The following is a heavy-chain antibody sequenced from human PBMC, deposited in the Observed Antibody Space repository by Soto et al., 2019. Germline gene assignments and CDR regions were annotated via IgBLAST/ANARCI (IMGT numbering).Heavy chain of an antibody. V-gene: IGHV1-69*01. CDR2: VIPMFGTP. CDR1: AGSFRSYA. J-gene: IGHJ6*02. D-gene: IGHD3-10*02. Sequence: QVQLVQSGAEVKKPGSSLRVSCKASAGSFRSYAFSWVRQARGQRLEWMGGVIPMFGTPKNAQKFQTRITIGADEFTRTVYMELSSLTSEDTAIYYCARAYDVRSGNYYGMDVWGHGTTVTVSS. CDR3: ARAYDVRSGNYYGMDV.